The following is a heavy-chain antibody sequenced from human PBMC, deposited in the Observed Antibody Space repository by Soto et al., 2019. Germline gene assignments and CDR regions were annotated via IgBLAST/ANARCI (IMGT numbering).Heavy chain of an antibody. Sequence: QVQLQQWGAGLLKPSETLSLTCAVYCGSFSVYYCSWIRQPPVKGLAWIGEINHSGSTNYNPSLKSRVTISVDTSKNQFSLTLSSGTAAAAAVYYCASAQYGSGSYYPTNGYYYYGMDVWGQGTTVTVSS. CDR3: ASAQYGSGSYYPTNGYYYYGMDV. J-gene: IGHJ6*02. D-gene: IGHD3-10*01. V-gene: IGHV4-34*01. CDR2: INHSGST. CDR1: CGSFSVYY.